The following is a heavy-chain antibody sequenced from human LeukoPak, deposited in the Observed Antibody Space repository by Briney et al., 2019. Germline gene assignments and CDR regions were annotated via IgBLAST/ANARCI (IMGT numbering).Heavy chain of an antibody. V-gene: IGHV3-64*04. Sequence: PGGSLRLSCSASGFTFSSYAMHWVRQAPGKGLEYVSAISSNGGSAYYADSVKGRFTISRDNSKNTLYLQMDSLRAEDTAVYYCAKDRTVTINWYDPWGQGTLVTVSS. CDR1: GFTFSSYA. J-gene: IGHJ5*02. D-gene: IGHD4-17*01. CDR2: ISSNGGSA. CDR3: AKDRTVTINWYDP.